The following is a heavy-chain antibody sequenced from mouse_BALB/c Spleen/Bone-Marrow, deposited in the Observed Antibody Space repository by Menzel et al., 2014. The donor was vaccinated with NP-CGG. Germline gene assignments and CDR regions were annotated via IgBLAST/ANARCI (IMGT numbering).Heavy chain of an antibody. CDR2: IDPANGNT. Sequence: EVQRVESGAELVKPGASVKLSCTASGFNIKDTYMHWVKQRPEQGLEWIGRIDPANGNTKYDPKFQGKATITADTSSNTSFLPLSSLTSEDAAVFYCAYGNCYDYFDYWGQGTTLTVSS. D-gene: IGHD1-1*01. J-gene: IGHJ2*01. V-gene: IGHV14-3*02. CDR1: GFNIKDTY. CDR3: AYGNCYDYFDY.